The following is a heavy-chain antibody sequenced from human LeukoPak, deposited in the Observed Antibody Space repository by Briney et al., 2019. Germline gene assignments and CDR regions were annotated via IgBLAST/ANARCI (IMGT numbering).Heavy chain of an antibody. CDR2: IWYDGSNK. Sequence: GGSLRLSCAASGFTFSNYAMYWVRQAPGKGLEWVTVIWYDGSNKYYADSVKGRFTISRDNSKNTLYLQMNSLRAEDTAVYYCARGAYRSGGRCPGAFDIWGQGTMVTVSS. J-gene: IGHJ3*02. D-gene: IGHD2-15*01. CDR3: ARGAYRSGGRCPGAFDI. CDR1: GFTFSNYA. V-gene: IGHV3-33*01.